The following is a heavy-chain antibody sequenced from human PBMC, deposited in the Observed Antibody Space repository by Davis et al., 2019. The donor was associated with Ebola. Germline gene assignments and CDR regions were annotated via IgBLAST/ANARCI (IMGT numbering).Heavy chain of an antibody. J-gene: IGHJ4*02. V-gene: IGHV4-34*01. CDR1: GGSFSGYY. D-gene: IGHD4-11*01. Sequence: MPSETLSLTCAVYGGSFSGYYWSWIRQPPGKGLEWIGEINHSGSTNCNPSLKSRVTISVDTSKNQFSLKLSSVTAADTAVYYCARDVATLTTWGVWNYWGQGTLVSVST. CDR3: ARDVATLTTWGVWNY. CDR2: INHSGST.